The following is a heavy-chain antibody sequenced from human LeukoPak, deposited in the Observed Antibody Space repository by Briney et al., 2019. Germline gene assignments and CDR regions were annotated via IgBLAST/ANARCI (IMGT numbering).Heavy chain of an antibody. J-gene: IGHJ6*03. CDR1: GYTFTGYY. D-gene: IGHD6-13*01. V-gene: IGHV1-2*02. CDR2: INPNSGGT. Sequence: ASVKVSCKASGYTFTGYYMHWVRQAPGQGLEWMGWINPNSGGTNYAQKFQGRVTMTRDTSISTAYMELSRLRSDDTAVYYCARDGGYSSSRYYYYMDVWGKGTTVTISS. CDR3: ARDGGYSSSRYYYYMDV.